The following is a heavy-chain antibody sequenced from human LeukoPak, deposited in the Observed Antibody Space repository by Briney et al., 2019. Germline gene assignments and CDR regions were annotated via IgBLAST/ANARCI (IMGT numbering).Heavy chain of an antibody. V-gene: IGHV3-23*01. CDR2: ISGSGGST. CDR3: AKAPHLRYFADY. Sequence: GGSLRLSCAASGFTFSSYAMNWVRQAPGKGLEWVSAISGSGGSTYYADSVKGRFTISRDNSKNTLYLQMNSLRAEDTAVYYCAKAPHLRYFADYWGQGTLVTVSS. J-gene: IGHJ4*02. CDR1: GFTFSSYA. D-gene: IGHD3-9*01.